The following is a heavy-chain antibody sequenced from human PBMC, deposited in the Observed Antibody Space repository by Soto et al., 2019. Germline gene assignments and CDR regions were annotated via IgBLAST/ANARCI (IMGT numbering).Heavy chain of an antibody. V-gene: IGHV3-23*01. D-gene: IGHD3-16*02. CDR2: ISGNSGHA. CDR1: GFPFSNYA. Sequence: EVEMLESGGALVQPGGSLRLSCAASGFPFSNYAMAWVRQAPGKGLEWVSGISGNSGHACYADSVKGRFSSSRDNSRNTLYLQMESLRAEDTATYYCARAPSEYIWGSYLRYFEYWGQGTLVAVSS. J-gene: IGHJ4*02. CDR3: ARAPSEYIWGSYLRYFEY.